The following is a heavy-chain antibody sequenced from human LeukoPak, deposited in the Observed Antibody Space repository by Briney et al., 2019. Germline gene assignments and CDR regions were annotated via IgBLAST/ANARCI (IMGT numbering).Heavy chain of an antibody. Sequence: GASVKVSCKASGYTFTSYGISWVRQAPGQGLEWMGWISAYNGNTNYAQKLQGRVTMTTDTSTSTAYMELRSLRSDDTAVYYCARTKKSELLPNSQDFDYWGQGTLVTVSS. CDR1: GYTFTSYG. D-gene: IGHD2-15*01. J-gene: IGHJ4*02. CDR2: ISAYNGNT. CDR3: ARTKKSELLPNSQDFDY. V-gene: IGHV1-18*01.